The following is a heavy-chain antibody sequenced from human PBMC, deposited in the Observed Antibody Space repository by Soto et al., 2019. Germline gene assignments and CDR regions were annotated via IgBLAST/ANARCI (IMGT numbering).Heavy chain of an antibody. D-gene: IGHD6-6*01. CDR3: ARDGGVIAARGAFDI. J-gene: IGHJ3*02. Sequence: LRLSCAASGFTFSSYAMHWVRQAPGKGLEWVAVISYDGSNKYYADSVKGRFTISRDNSKNTLYLQMNSLRAEDTAVYYCARDGGVIAARGAFDIWGQGTMVTVSS. CDR2: ISYDGSNK. CDR1: GFTFSSYA. V-gene: IGHV3-30-3*01.